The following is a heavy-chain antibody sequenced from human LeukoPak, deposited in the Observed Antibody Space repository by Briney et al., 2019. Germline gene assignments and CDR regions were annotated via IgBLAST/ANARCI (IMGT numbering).Heavy chain of an antibody. CDR3: TTFYSRLTDY. Sequence: PGGSLRLSCAASGFTFYNYAMSWVRQAPGKGLEWVSAIGDSGGVTYYADSVRGRFTISRDNSKNRLYLQMNSLRAEDTAVYYCTTFYSRLTDYWGQGTLVTVSS. CDR2: IGDSGGVT. CDR1: GFTFYNYA. V-gene: IGHV3-23*01. J-gene: IGHJ4*02. D-gene: IGHD2/OR15-2a*01.